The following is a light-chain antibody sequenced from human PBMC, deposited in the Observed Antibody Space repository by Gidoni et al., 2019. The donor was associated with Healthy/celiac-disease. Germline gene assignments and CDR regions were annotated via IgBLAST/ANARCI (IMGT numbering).Light chain of an antibody. J-gene: IGKJ4*01. V-gene: IGKV1-33*01. CDR3: QQYDNIPPTA. CDR2: DAS. Sequence: IQITHSPSSLSASVGDRVTITCQASQDISNYLNWYQQKPGKAPKLLIYDASNLETGVPSRFRGSGSGTDFTFTISSLQQEDIATYYCQQYDNIPPTAFXGXTKVEIK. CDR1: QDISNY.